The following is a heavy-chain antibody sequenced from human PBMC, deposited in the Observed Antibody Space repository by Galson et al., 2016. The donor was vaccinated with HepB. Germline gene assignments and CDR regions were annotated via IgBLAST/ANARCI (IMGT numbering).Heavy chain of an antibody. J-gene: IGHJ4*02. D-gene: IGHD2-2*01. CDR1: GYTFANYY. V-gene: IGHV1-18*01. CDR2: VRTDNGDT. CDR3: ARGHCTGTNCYWNFDY. Sequence: VKVSCKVSGYTFANYYVTWVRQTPGQGLEWMGWVRTDNGDTNYAQKLQARVAMTADTSTSTAYMELRSLRSDDTAVYYCARGHCTGTNCYWNFDYWGQGTLVTVSP.